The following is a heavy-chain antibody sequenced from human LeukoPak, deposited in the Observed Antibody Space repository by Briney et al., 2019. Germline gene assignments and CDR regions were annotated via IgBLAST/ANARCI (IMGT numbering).Heavy chain of an antibody. CDR2: IIPILGIA. D-gene: IGHD6-13*01. J-gene: IGHJ4*02. Sequence: SVKVSCKASGGTFSSYAISWVRQAPGQGLEWMGRIIPILGIANYTQKFQGRVTITADKSTSTAYMELSSMRSEDTAVYYCARYAAAGIYYFDYWGQGTLVTVSS. CDR1: GGTFSSYA. V-gene: IGHV1-69*04. CDR3: ARYAAAGIYYFDY.